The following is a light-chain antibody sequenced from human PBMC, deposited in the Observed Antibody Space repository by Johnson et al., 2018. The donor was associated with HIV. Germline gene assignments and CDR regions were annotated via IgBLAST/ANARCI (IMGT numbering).Light chain of an antibody. Sequence: QSLLTQPPSVSAAPGQKVTISCSGSTSNIGNNYVSWYQQLPGTAPNLLIYESNKRPSGIPDRFSGSKSGTSATLGITGLQTGDEADYYCGTWDNSLSAYVFGTGTKVTVL. CDR3: GTWDNSLSAYV. CDR1: TSNIGNNY. V-gene: IGLV1-51*02. J-gene: IGLJ1*01. CDR2: ESN.